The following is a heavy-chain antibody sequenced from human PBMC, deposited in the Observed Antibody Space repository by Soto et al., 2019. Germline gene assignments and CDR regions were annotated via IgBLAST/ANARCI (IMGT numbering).Heavy chain of an antibody. Sequence: QVHLVESGGGVVQPGKSLRLSCAASGFIFRSYGVHWVRQAPGKGLEWVALISHDGSNAYYADAVNGRFTISRDNAKNTVYLQMNSLRAEETAVYYCAKQGIEVAGTDYFDYWGQGALVTVAS. J-gene: IGHJ4*02. V-gene: IGHV3-30*18. CDR1: GFIFRSYG. CDR2: ISHDGSNA. D-gene: IGHD6-19*01. CDR3: AKQGIEVAGTDYFDY.